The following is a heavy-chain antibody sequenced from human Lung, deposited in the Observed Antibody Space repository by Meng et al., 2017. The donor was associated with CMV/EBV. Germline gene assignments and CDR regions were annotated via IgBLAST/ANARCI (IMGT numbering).Heavy chain of an antibody. J-gene: IGHJ4*02. V-gene: IGHV3-30-3*01. CDR3: AREIGDYDFWRGLYRGWHFDY. CDR2: ISYDGSNT. Sequence: GESLKISCAVSGLTFSSYAMHWVRQAPGKGLEWVALISYDGSNTYYADSVKGRFTISRDNSNYTLYLQMNSLRPEDTAVYYCAREIGDYDFWRGLYRGWHFDYWGQGTLVTGSS. CDR1: GLTFSSYA. D-gene: IGHD3-3*01.